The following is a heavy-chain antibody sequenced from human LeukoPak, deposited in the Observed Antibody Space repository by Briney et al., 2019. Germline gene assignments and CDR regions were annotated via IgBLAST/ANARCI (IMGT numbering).Heavy chain of an antibody. CDR3: ARRGYSYYYYMDV. J-gene: IGHJ6*03. V-gene: IGHV4-34*01. CDR2: INHSGST. Sequence: PSETLSLTCAVYGGSFSGYYWSWIRQPPGKGLEWIAEINHSGSTNYNPSLKSRVTISVDTSKNQFSLKLSFVTAADTAVYYCARRGYSYYYYMDVWGKGTTVTVSS. CDR1: GGSFSGYY.